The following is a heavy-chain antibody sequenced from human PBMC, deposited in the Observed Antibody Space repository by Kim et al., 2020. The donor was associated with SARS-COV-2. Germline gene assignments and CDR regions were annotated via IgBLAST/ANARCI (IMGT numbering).Heavy chain of an antibody. J-gene: IGHJ4*02. CDR3: ARAPRDGYNDY. Sequence: SETLSLTCTVSGGSISSYYWSWIRQPPGKGLEWIGYIYYSGSTNYNPSLKSRVTISVDTSKNQFSLKLSSVTAADTAVYYCARAPRDGYNDYWGQGTLVT. CDR2: IYYSGST. D-gene: IGHD5-12*01. CDR1: GGSISSYY. V-gene: IGHV4-59*13.